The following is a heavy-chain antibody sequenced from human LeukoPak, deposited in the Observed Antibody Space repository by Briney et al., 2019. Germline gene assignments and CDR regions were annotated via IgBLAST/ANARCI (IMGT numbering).Heavy chain of an antibody. Sequence: PSQTLSLTCTVSGGSISSGSYYWSWIRQPPRKGLEWIGYVFYSGSINYNTSLKSRVTISIDASKNQFSLKLSSVTAADTAVYYCARLTSGTHPNFDYWGQGTLVTVSS. J-gene: IGHJ4*02. CDR3: ARLTSGTHPNFDY. D-gene: IGHD3-10*01. CDR1: GGSISSGSYY. V-gene: IGHV4-61*01. CDR2: VFYSGSI.